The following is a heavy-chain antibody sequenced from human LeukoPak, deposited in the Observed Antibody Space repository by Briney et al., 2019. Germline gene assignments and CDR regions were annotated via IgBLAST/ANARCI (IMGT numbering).Heavy chain of an antibody. V-gene: IGHV4-34*01. D-gene: IGHD3-22*01. Sequence: SETLSLTCAVYGGSFSGYYWSCIRQPPGKGLEWIGEINHSGSTNYNPSLKSRVTISVDTSKSQFSLKLSSVTAADTAVYYCARVGRFITMIVVVTKGYFDYWGQGTLVTVSS. CDR3: ARVGRFITMIVVVTKGYFDY. CDR1: GGSFSGYY. CDR2: INHSGST. J-gene: IGHJ4*02.